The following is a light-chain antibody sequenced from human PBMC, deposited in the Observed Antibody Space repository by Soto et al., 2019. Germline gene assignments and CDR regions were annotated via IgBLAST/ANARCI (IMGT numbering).Light chain of an antibody. CDR1: SGDVGSNNR. CDR2: DVS. Sequence: QSALTQPPSVSGSPGQSVAISCTGTSGDVGSNNRVSWYQQPPGSAPKLIIYDVSNRPSGIPDRFSGSKSANTASLTISGLQTEDEADYYCSSYTTSNTYVFGTGTKLTV. CDR3: SSYTTSNTYV. J-gene: IGLJ1*01. V-gene: IGLV2-18*02.